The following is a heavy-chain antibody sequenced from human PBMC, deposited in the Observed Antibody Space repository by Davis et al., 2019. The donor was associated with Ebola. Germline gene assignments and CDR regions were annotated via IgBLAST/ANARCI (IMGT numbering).Heavy chain of an antibody. CDR2: SFHIGNT. V-gene: IGHV4-39*02. CDR3: ARAPPTYHYDGNGYSAWGAYFDY. D-gene: IGHD3-22*01. Sequence: PGGSLRLSCTVSGASISSTPYYWGWIRPPPGKGLEWVGSSFHIGNTYDNPSLKSRVTISVDFSKNEVSLRLSSVTAADTAVDYCARAPPTYHYDGNGYSAWGAYFDYWGQGTLVTVSS. J-gene: IGHJ4*02. CDR1: GASISSTPYY.